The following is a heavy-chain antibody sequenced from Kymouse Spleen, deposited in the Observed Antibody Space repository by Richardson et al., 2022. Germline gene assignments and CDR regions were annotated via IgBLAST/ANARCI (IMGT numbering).Heavy chain of an antibody. CDR3: TRPDYSKDYYYGMDV. CDR1: GFTFSGSA. V-gene: IGHV3-73*02. D-gene: IGHD4-11,IGHD4-11*01. CDR2: IRSKANSYAT. J-gene: IGHJ6*02. Sequence: EVQLVESGGGLVQPGGSLKLSCAASGFTFSGSAMHWVRQASGKGLEWVGRIRSKANSYATAYAASVKGRFTISRDDSKNTAYLQMNSLKTEDTAVYYCTRPDYSKDYYYGMDVWGQGTTVTVSS.